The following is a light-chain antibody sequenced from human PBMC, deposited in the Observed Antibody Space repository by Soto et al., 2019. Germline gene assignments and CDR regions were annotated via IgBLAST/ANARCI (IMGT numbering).Light chain of an antibody. CDR1: SSNIGRYF. V-gene: IGLV1-51*01. J-gene: IGLJ1*01. Sequence: QSVLTHPPSVSAAPGQKVTISCSGSSSNIGRYFVCWYQQLPGTAPKLLIFDNDKRPSGIPDRFSGSKSGTSATLGITGLQTGDEAEYFCGSWDSSLSAYVFGTGTKVTVL. CDR3: GSWDSSLSAYV. CDR2: DND.